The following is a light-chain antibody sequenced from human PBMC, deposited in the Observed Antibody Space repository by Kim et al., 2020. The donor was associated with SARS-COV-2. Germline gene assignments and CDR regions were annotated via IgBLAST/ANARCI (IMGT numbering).Light chain of an antibody. CDR3: QQRNNWAT. J-gene: IGKJ1*01. V-gene: IGKV3-11*01. Sequence: EIVLTQSPGILSLSPGERATLSCRASQSVSSYLAWYQYKPGQAPRLLIYDASKRATGIPDRFSGSGFGADFTLTISSLQPEDFAVYYCQQRNNWATFGQGTKVDIK. CDR2: DAS. CDR1: QSVSSY.